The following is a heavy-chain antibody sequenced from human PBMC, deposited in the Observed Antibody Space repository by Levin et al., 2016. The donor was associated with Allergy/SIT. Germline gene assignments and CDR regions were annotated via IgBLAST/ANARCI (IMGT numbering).Heavy chain of an antibody. V-gene: IGHV4-59*01. CDR2: IYYSGST. CDR3: ARDLQKWEQGYYMDV. D-gene: IGHD1-26*01. J-gene: IGHJ6*03. Sequence: WIRQPPGKGLEWIGYIYYSGSTNYNPSLKSRVTISVDTSKNQFSLKLSSVTAADTAVYYCARDLQKWEQGYYMDVWGKGTTVTVSS.